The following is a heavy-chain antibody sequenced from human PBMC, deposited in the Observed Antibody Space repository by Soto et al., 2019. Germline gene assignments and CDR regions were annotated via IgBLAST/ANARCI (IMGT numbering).Heavy chain of an antibody. D-gene: IGHD3-22*01. Sequence: SDTLSLTCTVSGGSVSSRSYYWGWIRQAPGRGLEWIGSIYYSGSTYYNPSLKSRVTISVATSKNQISLKLSSVTAADTAVYYCVRHLYYYDTSGYFDAFDIWGQGTMVTV. J-gene: IGHJ3*02. CDR1: GGSVSSRSYY. CDR2: IYYSGST. CDR3: VRHLYYYDTSGYFDAFDI. V-gene: IGHV4-39*01.